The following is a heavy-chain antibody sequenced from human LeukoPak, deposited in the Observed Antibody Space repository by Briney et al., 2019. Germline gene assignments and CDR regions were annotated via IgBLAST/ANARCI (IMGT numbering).Heavy chain of an antibody. J-gene: IGHJ5*02. D-gene: IGHD2-15*01. V-gene: IGHV4-59*08. Sequence: SETLSLTCTVSGGSISSYYWSWIRQPPGKGLEWMGYIYYSGSTNYNPSLKSRVTISVDTSKNQFSLKLSSVTAADTAVYYCARHSRYCSGGSCYSMIHWFDLWGQGTLVTVSS. CDR1: GGSISSYY. CDR3: ARHSRYCSGGSCYSMIHWFDL. CDR2: IYYSGST.